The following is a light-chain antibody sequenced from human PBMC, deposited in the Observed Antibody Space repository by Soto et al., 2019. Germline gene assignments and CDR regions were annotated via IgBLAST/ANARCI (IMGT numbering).Light chain of an antibody. CDR1: QSIVHRSKRKNY. V-gene: IGKV4-1*01. Sequence: EIVVLPPTLSVPVSLGRRTTSNCRSSQSIVHRSKRKNYLAWYQQKPRQPPKLLIYWASTRESGVPDRFSGSGSGTDFTLTISSLQAEDVAVYYCQQYYNTPRTFGGGAKVDIK. CDR2: WAS. J-gene: IGKJ4*01. CDR3: QQYYNTPRT.